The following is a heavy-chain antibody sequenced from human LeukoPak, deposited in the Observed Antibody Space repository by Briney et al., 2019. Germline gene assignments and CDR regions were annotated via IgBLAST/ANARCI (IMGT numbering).Heavy chain of an antibody. Sequence: SETLSLTCTVSGVSISSYYWSWIRQPPGKGLEWIGYIYYSGSTNYNPSLKSRVTISVDTSKNQFSLKLSSVTAADTAVYYCARGGYGDYAAFDIWGQGTMVTVSS. CDR1: GVSISSYY. J-gene: IGHJ3*02. CDR2: IYYSGST. D-gene: IGHD4-17*01. V-gene: IGHV4-59*01. CDR3: ARGGYGDYAAFDI.